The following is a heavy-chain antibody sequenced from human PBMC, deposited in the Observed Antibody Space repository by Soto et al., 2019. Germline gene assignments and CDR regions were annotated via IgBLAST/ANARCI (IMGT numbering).Heavy chain of an antibody. J-gene: IGHJ6*02. CDR2: IYISASI. CDR1: GDDIKAYC. V-gene: IGHV4-4*07. CDR3: ARDREAGYNFYYGMDV. Sequence: PAETLSLTCSVSGDDIKAYCWTWIRQPAGKGLEWIGRIYISASINDNPSLRGRVTLSVDTSTNQLSLMLPSVTAADTPICYCARDREAGYNFYYGMDVWGQGTTVTVSS. D-gene: IGHD6-19*01.